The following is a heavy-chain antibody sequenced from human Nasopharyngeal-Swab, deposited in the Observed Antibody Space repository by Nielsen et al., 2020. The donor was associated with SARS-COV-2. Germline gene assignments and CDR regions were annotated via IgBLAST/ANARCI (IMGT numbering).Heavy chain of an antibody. CDR2: INHSGST. CDR3: ARGLSIAVGYYYYYGMDV. V-gene: IGHV4-34*01. Sequence: GSLRLSCAVYGGSFSGYYWSWIRQPPGKGPEWIGEINHSGSTNYNPSLKSRVTISVDTSKNQFSLKLSSVTAADTAVYYCARGLSIAVGYYYYYGMDVWGQGTTVTVSS. J-gene: IGHJ6*02. CDR1: GGSFSGYY. D-gene: IGHD6-19*01.